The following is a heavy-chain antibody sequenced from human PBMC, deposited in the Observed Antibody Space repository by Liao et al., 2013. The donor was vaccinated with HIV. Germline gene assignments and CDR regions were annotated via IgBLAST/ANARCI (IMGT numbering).Heavy chain of an antibody. V-gene: IGHV4-39*07. CDR3: ARVSAAPDYYYYFMDV. CDR2: VHHSGSA. Sequence: LQLQESGPGLVKPSETLSLPCSVSGGSVSSDAHYWAWFRQPPEKGLEWIGSVHHSGSAYYSPSLRSRVTISVDTSQNQFSLKLNSATAADAAVYYCARVSAAPDYYYYFMDVWGKGTTVTVSS. D-gene: IGHD6-6*01. CDR1: GGSVSSDAHY. J-gene: IGHJ6*03.